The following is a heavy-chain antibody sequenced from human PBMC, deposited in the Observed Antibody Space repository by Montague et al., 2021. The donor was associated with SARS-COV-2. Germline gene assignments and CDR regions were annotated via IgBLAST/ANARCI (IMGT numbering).Heavy chain of an antibody. Sequence: SETLSLTCAVSGGSISSSNWWCWVRQPPGKGLEWIGEIYHSGSTNYNPSLKSRVTISVDNSKNQFSLKLTSVTAAATAVYYCASRGAGWFGSNPGRFDYWGQGTLVTVSS. V-gene: IGHV4-4*02. J-gene: IGHJ4*02. CDR1: GGSISSSNW. D-gene: IGHD3-10*01. CDR2: IYHSGST. CDR3: ASRGAGWFGSNPGRFDY.